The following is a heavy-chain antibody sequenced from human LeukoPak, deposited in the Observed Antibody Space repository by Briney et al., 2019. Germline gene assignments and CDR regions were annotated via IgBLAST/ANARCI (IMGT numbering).Heavy chain of an antibody. CDR3: TRDGVVAAPPAHYYYMDV. CDR2: IRRKGYGGTT. Sequence: GGSLRLSCTASGFTFGDYAMSWVRQAPGKGLEWVGFIRRKGYGGTTEYAASVKGRFTISRDDSKSMAYLQMNSLKTEDTAIYYCTRDGVVAAPPAHYYYMDVWGKGTTVTISS. CDR1: GFTFGDYA. J-gene: IGHJ6*03. V-gene: IGHV3-49*04. D-gene: IGHD2-15*01.